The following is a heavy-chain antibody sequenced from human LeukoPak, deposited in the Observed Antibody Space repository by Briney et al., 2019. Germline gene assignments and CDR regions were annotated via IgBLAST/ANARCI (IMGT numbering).Heavy chain of an antibody. J-gene: IGHJ6*02. CDR2: ISYDESNK. D-gene: IGHD2-15*01. CDR3: ARGLHGGKPWDYGMDV. Sequence: TGGSLRLSCAASGFTFSNYGMHWVRQAPGKGLEWVAVISYDESNKYYADSVKGRFTISRDNSKNTVYLQINSLRAEDTAVYYCARGLHGGKPWDYGMDVWGQGTRVTVSS. CDR1: GFTFSNYG. V-gene: IGHV3-30*03.